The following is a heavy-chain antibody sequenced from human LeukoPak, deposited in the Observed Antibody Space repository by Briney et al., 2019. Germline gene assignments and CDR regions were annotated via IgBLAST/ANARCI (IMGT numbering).Heavy chain of an antibody. J-gene: IGHJ6*03. CDR2: IIPIFGTA. CDR1: RGTFSSYA. CDR3: SGGSKLGYYYYYYMDV. V-gene: IGHV1-69*05. D-gene: IGHD2-15*01. Sequence: SVKVSCKASRGTFSSYAISWVRQAPGQGLEWMGGIIPIFGTANYAQKFQGRVTITTDESTSTAYMELSSLRSEDTAVYYCSGGSKLGYYYYYYMDVWGKGTTVTVSS.